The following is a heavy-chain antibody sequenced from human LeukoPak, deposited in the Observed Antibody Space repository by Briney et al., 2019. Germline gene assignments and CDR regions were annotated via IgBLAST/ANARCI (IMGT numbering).Heavy chain of an antibody. Sequence: GGSLRLSCAASGFTFSSYIMNWVRQAPGKGLEWVSSISSSSSYIYYADSVKGRFTISRDNAKNSLYLQMNSLRAEDTAVYYCAAPLVRGVIINDYWGQGTLVTVSS. V-gene: IGHV3-21*01. J-gene: IGHJ4*02. CDR3: AAPLVRGVIINDY. CDR1: GFTFSSYI. CDR2: ISSSSSYI. D-gene: IGHD3-10*01.